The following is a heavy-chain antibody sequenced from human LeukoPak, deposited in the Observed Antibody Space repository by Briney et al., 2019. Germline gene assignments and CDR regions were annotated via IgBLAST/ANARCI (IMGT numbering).Heavy chain of an antibody. D-gene: IGHD4-23*01. V-gene: IGHV6-1*01. J-gene: IGHJ4*02. CDR3: ARDRVGKAYGGNPFDY. CDR2: TYYRSKWYN. CDR1: GDSVSSNSAA. Sequence: SQTLSLTCAISGDSVSSNSAAWNWLRQSPSRGLEWLGRTYYRSKWYNDYAVHVKSRITINPDTSKNQFSLQLNSVTPEDTAVYYCARDRVGKAYGGNPFDYWGQGTLVTVSS.